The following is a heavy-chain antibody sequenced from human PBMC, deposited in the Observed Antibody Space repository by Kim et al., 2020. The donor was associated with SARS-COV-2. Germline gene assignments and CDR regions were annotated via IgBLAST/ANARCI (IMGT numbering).Heavy chain of an antibody. D-gene: IGHD3-10*01. CDR1: GFSFCSYG. V-gene: IGHV3-30*18. J-gene: IGHJ4*02. CDR2: ISYDGSNK. Sequence: GGSLRLSCAASGFSFCSYGMHWVRQAPGKGLEWVAVISYDGSNKYYADSVKGRFTISRDNSKNTLYLQMNSLRAEDTAVYYCAKDLSYASGSYYNPDYWGQGTLVTVSS. CDR3: AKDLSYASGSYYNPDY.